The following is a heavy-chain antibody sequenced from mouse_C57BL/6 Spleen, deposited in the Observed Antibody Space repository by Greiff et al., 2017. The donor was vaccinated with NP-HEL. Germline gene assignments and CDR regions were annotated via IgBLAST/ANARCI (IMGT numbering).Heavy chain of an antibody. CDR2: IYPGSGST. CDR3: ARWLENYFDY. Sequence: VQLQESGAELVKPGASVKMSCKASGYTFTSYWITWVKQRPGQGLEWIGDIYPGSGSTNYNEKFKSKATLTVDTSSSTAYMQLSSLTSEDSAVYYCARWLENYFDYWGQGTTLTVSS. J-gene: IGHJ2*01. D-gene: IGHD2-2*01. V-gene: IGHV1-55*01. CDR1: GYTFTSYW.